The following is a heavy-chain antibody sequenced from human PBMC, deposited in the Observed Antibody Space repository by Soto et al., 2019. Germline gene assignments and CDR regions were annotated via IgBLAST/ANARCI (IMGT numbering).Heavy chain of an antibody. D-gene: IGHD3-10*01. J-gene: IGHJ6*02. V-gene: IGHV4-59*08. Sequence: QVQLQESGPGLVKPSETMSLSCTVSGGSISSYYWSWFRQSPGKRMEWIGYVHHSWGSSYNPSLQXXVXLSLDTSKSQFSLQVTSVTATDTAVYYCARQGFGPLHGLVDVWGQGTTVTVSS. CDR3: ARQGFGPLHGLVDV. CDR2: VHHSWGS. CDR1: GGSISSYY.